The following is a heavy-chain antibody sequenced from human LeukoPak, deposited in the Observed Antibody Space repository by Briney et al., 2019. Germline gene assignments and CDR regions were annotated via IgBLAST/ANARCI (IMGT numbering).Heavy chain of an antibody. CDR2: ISGSGGST. V-gene: IGHV3-23*01. Sequence: GGSLRLSCAASGFTFSSYHMNWVRQAPGKGLEWVSAISGSGGSTYYADSVKGRFTISRDNSKNTLYLQMNSLRAEDTAVYYCARGVHDWLFSNDAFDIWGQGTMVTVSS. CDR3: ARGVHDWLFSNDAFDI. CDR1: GFTFSSYH. D-gene: IGHD3-9*01. J-gene: IGHJ3*02.